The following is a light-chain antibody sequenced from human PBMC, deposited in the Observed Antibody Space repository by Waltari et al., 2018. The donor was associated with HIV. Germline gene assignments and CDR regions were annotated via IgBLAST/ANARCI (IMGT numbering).Light chain of an antibody. Sequence: QSVLTQPPSASGTLGQAITISCFGSTSNIGSNTVNWYQHLPGAAPKLIIFRNQQRPSGVPDRFSCSQSGTSAFLTITGLLSGDEATYYCAAWDASLHVLFGGGTQLTVV. J-gene: IGLJ2*01. V-gene: IGLV1-44*01. CDR1: TSNIGSNT. CDR2: RNQ. CDR3: AAWDASLHVL.